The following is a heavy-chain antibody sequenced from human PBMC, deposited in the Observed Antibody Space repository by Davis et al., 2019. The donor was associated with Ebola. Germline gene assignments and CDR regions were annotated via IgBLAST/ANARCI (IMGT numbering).Heavy chain of an antibody. J-gene: IGHJ4*02. Sequence: GESLKIFCAASGFTLNNAWITWVRQAPGKGLEWVGRIKSKSDGGTTDYAAPVKGRFTISRDDSKNTLYLQMNSLTTDDTAVYYCAKDGRGSSTGYYFDYWGQGTLVTVSS. CDR1: GFTLNNAW. D-gene: IGHD3-22*01. CDR2: IKSKSDGGTT. CDR3: AKDGRGSSTGYYFDY. V-gene: IGHV3-15*01.